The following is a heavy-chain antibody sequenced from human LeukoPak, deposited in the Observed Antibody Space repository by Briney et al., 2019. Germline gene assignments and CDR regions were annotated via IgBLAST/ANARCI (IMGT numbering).Heavy chain of an antibody. V-gene: IGHV1-46*01. CDR1: GYTFTSYY. J-gene: IGHJ4*02. CDR3: ARDFYYDSSGYSLDY. CDR2: INPSGGST. Sequence: GASVKVSCKASGYTFTSYYMHWVRQAPGQGLEWMGIINPSGGSTSYAQKFQGRVTMTRDMSTSTVYMELSGLRSEDTAVYYCARDFYYDSSGYSLDYWGQGTLVTVSS. D-gene: IGHD3-22*01.